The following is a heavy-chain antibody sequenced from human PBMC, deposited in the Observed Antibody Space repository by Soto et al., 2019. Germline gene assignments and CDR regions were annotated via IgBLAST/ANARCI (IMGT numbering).Heavy chain of an antibody. CDR2: VSGSGRST. CDR3: ARSSYSIGAYFDY. J-gene: IGHJ4*02. V-gene: IGHV3-23*01. CDR1: GFIFSDYA. Sequence: GGSLRLSCAASGFIFSDYAMDWVRQAPGKGLEWVSHVSGSGRSTYYADSVRGRFTISRDNSKNTLYLQMNSLRAGDTAIYYCARSSYSIGAYFDYWGPGTLVTVSS. D-gene: IGHD3-22*01.